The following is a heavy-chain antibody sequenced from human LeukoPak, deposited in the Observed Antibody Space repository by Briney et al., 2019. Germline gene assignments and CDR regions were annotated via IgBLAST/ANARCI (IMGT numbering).Heavy chain of an antibody. J-gene: IGHJ4*02. CDR1: GFPFIEYS. CDR2: IGIDSGNT. Sequence: PGGSLRLSCTASGFPFIEYSMNWVRQAPGKGLEWISYIGIDSGNTKYADSVRGRFTISADKAKNSLYLQMNSLRVEDTAVYYSARDHNYAFDNWGQGTLVSVAS. D-gene: IGHD1-1*01. V-gene: IGHV3-48*01. CDR3: ARDHNYAFDN.